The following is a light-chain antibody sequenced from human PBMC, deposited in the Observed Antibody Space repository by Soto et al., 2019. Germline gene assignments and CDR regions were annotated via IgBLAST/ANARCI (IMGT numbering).Light chain of an antibody. J-gene: IGKJ1*01. CDR1: QSISSW. CDR3: QQYNSYSWT. Sequence: DIRMTQSPSTLSASVGDRVTITCRASQSISSWLAWYQQKPGKAPKLLIYDASSLESGVPSRSSGTTSGTEFTLTISSLQPDDFATYDCQQYNSYSWTFGQGTKVEIK. V-gene: IGKV1-5*01. CDR2: DAS.